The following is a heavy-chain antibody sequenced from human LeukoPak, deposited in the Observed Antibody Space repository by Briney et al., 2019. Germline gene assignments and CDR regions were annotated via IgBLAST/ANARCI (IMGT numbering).Heavy chain of an antibody. CDR1: GGSINSGTYY. CDR3: ARGEKGSSSGSINY. Sequence: SETLSLTCTVSGGSINSGTYYCSWIRQPAGKGLEWIGRMYTSGSTNYNPSLESRVTISVDTSKNQFSLKLSSVTAADTAVYYCARGEKGSSSGSINYWGQGTLVTVSS. J-gene: IGHJ4*02. D-gene: IGHD6-6*01. CDR2: MYTSGST. V-gene: IGHV4-61*02.